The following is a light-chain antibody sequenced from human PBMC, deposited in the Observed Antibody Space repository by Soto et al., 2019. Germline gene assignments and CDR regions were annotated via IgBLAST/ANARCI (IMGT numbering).Light chain of an antibody. J-gene: IGKJ3*01. CDR1: QSISSY. CDR3: HQRSTWPFT. V-gene: IGKV3-11*01. Sequence: EIVLTQSPATLSLSPGERATLSCRASQSISSYLAWYQPKPDQTPRVLIYDASNRATGIPARFSGSGSGTDFTLTISSLEPEGFAVYYCHQRSTWPFTFGPGTKVDIK. CDR2: DAS.